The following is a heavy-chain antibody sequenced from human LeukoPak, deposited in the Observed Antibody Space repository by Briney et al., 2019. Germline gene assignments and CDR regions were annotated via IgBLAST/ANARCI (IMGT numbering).Heavy chain of an antibody. CDR3: ARGRGGKTPNYFDY. D-gene: IGHD4-23*01. V-gene: IGHV4-30-2*01. J-gene: IGHJ4*02. CDR2: IYHSGST. Sequence: SETLSLTCAVSGGSISSGGYSWSWVRQPPGTGLEWVGYIYHSGSTYYNPSLKSRVTISVDTSKNQFSLKLSSVTAADTAVYYCARGRGGKTPNYFDYWGQGTLVTVSA. CDR1: GGSISSGGYS.